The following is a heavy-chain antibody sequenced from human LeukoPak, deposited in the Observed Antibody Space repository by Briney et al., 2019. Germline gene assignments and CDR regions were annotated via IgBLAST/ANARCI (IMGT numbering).Heavy chain of an antibody. Sequence: ASVKVSCKASGYRFSTSGITWVRQAPGQGLEWMGWISTVNTNNNYAQKFQGRVTITADKSTSTAYMELSSLRSEDTAVYYCARDPEYSYGEDYWGQGTLVTVSS. V-gene: IGHV1-18*01. J-gene: IGHJ4*02. CDR2: ISTVNTNN. CDR3: ARDPEYSYGEDY. CDR1: GYRFSTSG. D-gene: IGHD5-18*01.